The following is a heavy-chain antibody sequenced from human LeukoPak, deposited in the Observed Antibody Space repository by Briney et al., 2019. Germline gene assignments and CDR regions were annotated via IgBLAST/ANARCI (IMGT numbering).Heavy chain of an antibody. D-gene: IGHD1-26*01. CDR2: ISGSGGST. CDR3: ALLVGATLDFDY. CDR1: GFTFSSYA. J-gene: IGHJ4*02. Sequence: GGSLRLSCAASGFTFSSYAMSWVRQAPGKGLEWVSAISGSGGSTYYADSVKGRFTISRDNAKNSLYLQMYSLRAEDSAVYYCALLVGATLDFDYWGQGTLVTVSS. V-gene: IGHV3-23*01.